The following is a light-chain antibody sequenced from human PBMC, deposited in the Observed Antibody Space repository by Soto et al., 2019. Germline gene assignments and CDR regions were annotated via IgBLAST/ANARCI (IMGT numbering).Light chain of an antibody. CDR2: GAS. Sequence: EIVLTQSPGTLSLSPGDRATLSCRSSQTVSNNYLAWCQQKPGQAPRFIMYGASRRATGIPDRFSGGGSGTDFTLTISRLEPEDFAVYFCQQYAGPPTTFGQGTRLE. J-gene: IGKJ5*01. V-gene: IGKV3-20*01. CDR3: QQYAGPPTT. CDR1: QTVSNNY.